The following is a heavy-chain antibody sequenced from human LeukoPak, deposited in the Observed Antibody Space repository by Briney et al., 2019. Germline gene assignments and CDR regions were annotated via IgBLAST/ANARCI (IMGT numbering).Heavy chain of an antibody. V-gene: IGHV4-59*01. CDR1: GGSISSYY. D-gene: IGHD5-24*01. CDR3: ARGDGYSRY. CDR2: IYYSGST. Sequence: SETLSLTCTVSGGSISSYYWSWIRQPPGKGLGWIGYIYYSGSTNYNPSLKSRVTISVDTSKNQFSLRLSSVTAADTAVYYCARGDGYSRYWGQGTLVTVSS. J-gene: IGHJ4*02.